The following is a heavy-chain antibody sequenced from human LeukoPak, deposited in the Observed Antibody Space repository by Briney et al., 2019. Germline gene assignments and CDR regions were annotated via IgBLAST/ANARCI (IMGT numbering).Heavy chain of an antibody. V-gene: IGHV4-30-2*01. CDR2: IYHSGST. D-gene: IGHD4-17*01. Sequence: SETLSLTCAVSGGSISSGGYSWSWIRQPPGKGLEWIGYIYHSGSTYYNPSLKSRVTISVDRSKNQFSLKLSSVTAADTAVYYCARDTTTVSPYGMDVWGQGTTVTVSS. J-gene: IGHJ6*02. CDR1: GGSISSGGYS. CDR3: ARDTTTVSPYGMDV.